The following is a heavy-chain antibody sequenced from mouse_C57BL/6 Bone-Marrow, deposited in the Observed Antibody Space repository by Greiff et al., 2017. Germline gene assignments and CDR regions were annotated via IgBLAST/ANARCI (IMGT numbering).Heavy chain of an antibody. V-gene: IGHV1-81*01. D-gene: IGHD1-1*01. CDR1: GYTFTSYG. CDR2: IYPRSGNT. Sequence: QVQLQQSGAELARPGASVKLSCKASGYTFTSYGISWVKQRTGQGLEWIGEIYPRSGNTYYNEKFKGKATLPADKSSSTAYMERRSLTSVDSAVYFCARNGEYGSRGAYWGQGTTRPVSS. CDR3: ARNGEYGSRGAY. J-gene: IGHJ2*01.